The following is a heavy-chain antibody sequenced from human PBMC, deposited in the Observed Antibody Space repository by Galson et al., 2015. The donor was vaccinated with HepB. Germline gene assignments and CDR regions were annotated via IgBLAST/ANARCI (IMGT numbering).Heavy chain of an antibody. V-gene: IGHV4-4*02. Sequence: SETQSLTCAVSGGSISSSNWWRWVRQPPGKGLEWIGENYHSGSTNYNPSLKSRVTISVDKSKNQFSLKLISVTAADTAVYYCARDLHCSSTSCPDSRDYWGQGTLVTVSS. CDR2: NYHSGST. CDR1: GGSISSSNW. CDR3: ARDLHCSSTSCPDSRDY. J-gene: IGHJ4*02. D-gene: IGHD2-2*01.